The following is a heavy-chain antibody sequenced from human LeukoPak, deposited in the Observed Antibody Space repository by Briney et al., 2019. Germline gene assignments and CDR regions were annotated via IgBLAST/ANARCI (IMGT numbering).Heavy chain of an antibody. J-gene: IGHJ4*02. CDR2: INAGNGNT. CDR3: ARGSPMALAY. D-gene: IGHD3-10*01. V-gene: IGHV1-3*01. Sequence: ASVKISCKASGYTFTSDAMHCVRQAPGQRLEWMGWINAGNGNTKYSQKFQGRVTITRDTSASTAYMELSSLRSEDTAVYYCARGSPMALAYRGQGTLVTVSS. CDR1: GYTFTSDA.